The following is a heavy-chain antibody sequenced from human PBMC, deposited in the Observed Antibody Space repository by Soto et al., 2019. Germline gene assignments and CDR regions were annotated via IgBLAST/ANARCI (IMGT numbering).Heavy chain of an antibody. CDR3: AKDLESYVSYGDYFDY. Sequence: GGSLRLSCAASGFTFSSYAMHWVRQAPGKGLEWVAVMSYDGSTKYYADSVKGRFTISRDNSRNTLYLQMGSLRAEDTAVYYCAKDLESYVSYGDYFDYWGQGTLVTVSS. CDR1: GFTFSSYA. CDR2: MSYDGSTK. V-gene: IGHV3-30*18. J-gene: IGHJ4*02. D-gene: IGHD3-10*02.